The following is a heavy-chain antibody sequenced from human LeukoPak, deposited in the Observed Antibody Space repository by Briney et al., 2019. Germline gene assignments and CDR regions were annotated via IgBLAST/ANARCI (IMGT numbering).Heavy chain of an antibody. Sequence: SETLSLTCTVSGGSISSSGSYWGWIRQPPGKGLEWIGSTYYSGNTYNPSLKSRVTISVDTSKNQFSLNLTSVNAADTAVYYCARVMAARREDLNWFDPWGQGTLVTVSS. V-gene: IGHV4-39*07. D-gene: IGHD6-6*01. CDR1: GGSISSSGSY. CDR3: ARVMAARREDLNWFDP. CDR2: TYYSGNT. J-gene: IGHJ5*02.